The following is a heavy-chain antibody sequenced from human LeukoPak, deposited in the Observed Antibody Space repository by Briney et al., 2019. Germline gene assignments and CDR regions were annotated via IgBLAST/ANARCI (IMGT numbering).Heavy chain of an antibody. Sequence: GGSLRLSCAASGFTFSSYWMSWVRQAPGKGLEWVANINHGGTEKYYVDSVKGRFTLSRDSAKNSLYLQMNSLRGEDTAVYYCARVQTGTTNWFDPWGQGTLVIVSS. D-gene: IGHD1-1*01. V-gene: IGHV3-7*04. CDR1: GFTFSSYW. CDR2: INHGGTEK. CDR3: ARVQTGTTNWFDP. J-gene: IGHJ5*02.